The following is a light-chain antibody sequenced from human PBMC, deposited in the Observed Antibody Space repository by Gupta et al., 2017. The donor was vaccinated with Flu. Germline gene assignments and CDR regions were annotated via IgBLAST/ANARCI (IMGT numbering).Light chain of an antibody. CDR3: AAWDDTLSVL. CDR2: RNN. V-gene: IGLV1-47*01. CDR1: SSNIGSNY. J-gene: IGLJ2*01. Sequence: QSVLTQPPSASGTPGPRVTISCSGSSSNIGSNYVYWYQQLPGTAPKLLIYRNNQRPSWVPDRFSGSKSGTSASLAISGLRSEDEADYYCAAWDDTLSVLFGGGTKLTVL.